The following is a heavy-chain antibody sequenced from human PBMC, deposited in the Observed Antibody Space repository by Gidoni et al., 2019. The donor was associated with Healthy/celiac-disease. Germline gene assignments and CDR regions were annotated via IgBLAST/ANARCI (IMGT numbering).Heavy chain of an antibody. CDR1: GGPISSSSYY. J-gene: IGHJ4*02. D-gene: IGHD3-10*01. V-gene: IGHV4-39*01. CDR2: IYYSGST. CDR3: ARAYYSGSGNRYYFDY. Sequence: QLQLQESGPGLVKPSETLSLTCTVSGGPISSSSYYWGWIRQPPGKGLEWIGSIYYSGSTYYNPSLKSRVTISVDTSKNQFSLKLSSVTAADTAVYYCARAYYSGSGNRYYFDYWGQGTLVTVSS.